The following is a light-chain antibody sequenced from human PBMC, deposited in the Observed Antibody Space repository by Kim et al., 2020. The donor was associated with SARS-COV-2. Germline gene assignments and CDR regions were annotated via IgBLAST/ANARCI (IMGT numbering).Light chain of an antibody. J-gene: IGLJ2*01. CDR1: KGEYKY. V-gene: IGLV3-1*01. Sequence: VSPGQKASITCSGCKGEYKYACWSQQKAGPSAALVIYQDSKRPSGSPERFSGSNSGNTATLTISWTLAMDEADYYCQAWDSSTAVFGGGTQLTVL. CDR2: QDS. CDR3: QAWDSSTAV.